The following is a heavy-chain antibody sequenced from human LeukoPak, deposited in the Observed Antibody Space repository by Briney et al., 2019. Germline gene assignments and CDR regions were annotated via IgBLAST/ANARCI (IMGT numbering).Heavy chain of an antibody. Sequence: VASVKVSCKASGYTLTSYATHWLRQAPGQRLEWMGWINAGGGDTKYSQKFQTRVTITRDTFANTAHMELNSLRSEDTAVYYCARRRGDAFDVWGQGTMVTVS. J-gene: IGHJ3*01. CDR3: ARRRGDAFDV. V-gene: IGHV1-3*01. CDR1: GYTLTSYA. CDR2: INAGGGDT.